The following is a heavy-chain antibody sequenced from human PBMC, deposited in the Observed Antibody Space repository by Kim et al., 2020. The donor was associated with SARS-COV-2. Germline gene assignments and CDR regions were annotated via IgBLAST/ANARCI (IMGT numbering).Heavy chain of an antibody. CDR3: TRDPEYCSGTSCYGMDV. Sequence: GGSLRLSCAASGFTFSTYWMHWVRQTPGKGLVWVSRINSEGSITEYADSVKGRFTITTDNAKNTEYLQMNSQGVEDTAGNYCTRDPEYCSGTSCYGMDVWAQGTTVTVSS. CDR1: GFTFSTYW. J-gene: IGHJ6*02. D-gene: IGHD2-2*01. V-gene: IGHV3-74*01. CDR2: INSEGSIT.